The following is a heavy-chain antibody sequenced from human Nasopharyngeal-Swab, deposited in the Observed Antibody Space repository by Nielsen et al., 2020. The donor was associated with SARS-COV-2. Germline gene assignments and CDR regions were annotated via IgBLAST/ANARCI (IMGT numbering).Heavy chain of an antibody. V-gene: IGHV3-30-3*01. CDR3: ARDALPNYYGSGNYYYYGMDV. D-gene: IGHD3-10*01. CDR1: GFTFSSYA. CDR2: ISYDGSNK. J-gene: IGHJ6*02. Sequence: GESLKISCAASGFTFSSYAMHRVRQAPGKGLEWVAVISYDGSNKYYADSVKGRFTISRDNSKNTLYLQMNSLRAEDTAVYYCARDALPNYYGSGNYYYYGMDVWGQGTTVTVSS.